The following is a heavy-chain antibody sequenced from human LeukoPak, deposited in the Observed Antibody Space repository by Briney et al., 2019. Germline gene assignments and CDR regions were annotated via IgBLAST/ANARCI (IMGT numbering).Heavy chain of an antibody. CDR2: IYYSGST. J-gene: IGHJ4*02. Sequence: SETLSLTCTVSGGSISSYYWSWIRQPPGKGLEWIGYIYYSGSTNYNPSLKSRVTISVDTSKNQFSLKLSSVTAADTAVYYCARDGSGSYWAYFDYWGQGTLVTVSS. V-gene: IGHV4-59*12. CDR1: GGSISSYY. CDR3: ARDGSGSYWAYFDY. D-gene: IGHD1-26*01.